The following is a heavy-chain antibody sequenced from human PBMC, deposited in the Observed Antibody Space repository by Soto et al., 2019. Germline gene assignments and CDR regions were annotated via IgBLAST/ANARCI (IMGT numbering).Heavy chain of an antibody. D-gene: IGHD6-13*01. Sequence: SETLSLTCAVSGGSLSGYFWAWIRQPPGKGLEWIGEINFGGSTNYNPSFRSRITISGDTSKNQVSLNLRSVTAADTAVYYCAREEGPQWSSTQYKNLDVWGQGTTVTVSS. CDR1: GGSLSGYF. V-gene: IGHV4-34*01. CDR2: INFGGST. CDR3: AREEGPQWSSTQYKNLDV. J-gene: IGHJ6*02.